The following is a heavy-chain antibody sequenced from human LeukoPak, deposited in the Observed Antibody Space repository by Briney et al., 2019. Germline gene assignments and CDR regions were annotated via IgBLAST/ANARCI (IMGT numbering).Heavy chain of an antibody. CDR2: IIPIFGTA. J-gene: IGHJ2*01. CDR1: GGTFSSYA. CDR3: ARQHLLARARYFDL. Sequence: ASVTVSCKASGGTFSSYAISWVRQAPGQGLEWMGGIIPIFGTANYAQKFQGRVTITTDESTSTAYMELSSLRSEDTAVYYCARQHLLARARYFDLWGRGTLVTVSS. V-gene: IGHV1-69*05.